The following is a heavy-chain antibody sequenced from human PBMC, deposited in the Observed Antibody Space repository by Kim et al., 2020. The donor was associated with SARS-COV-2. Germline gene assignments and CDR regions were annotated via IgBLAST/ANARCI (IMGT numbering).Heavy chain of an antibody. D-gene: IGHD2-2*01. CDR3: ARGRCSSTSCLNWFDP. V-gene: IGHV3-33*01. Sequence: GGSLRLSCAASGFTFSSYGMHWVRQAPGKGLEWVAVIWYDGSNKYYADSVKGRFTISRDNSKNTLYLQMNSLRAEDTAVYYCARGRCSSTSCLNWFDPWGQGTLVTVSS. CDR2: IWYDGSNK. J-gene: IGHJ5*02. CDR1: GFTFSSYG.